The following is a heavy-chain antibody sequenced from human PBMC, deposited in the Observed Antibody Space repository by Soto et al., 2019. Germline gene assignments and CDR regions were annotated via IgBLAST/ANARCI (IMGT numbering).Heavy chain of an antibody. CDR2: VYPRDSDT. Sequence: PGESLKISCKASGYIFIDYWIGWVRQIPGKGLEWMGIVYPRDSDTRYSPSFQGQVTISADRSTGTAFLQWRSLKASDTALYYCARPPLPGYSIHFNSWGQGTPVTVSS. D-gene: IGHD2-15*01. CDR3: ARPPLPGYSIHFNS. CDR1: GYIFIDYW. J-gene: IGHJ4*02. V-gene: IGHV5-51*01.